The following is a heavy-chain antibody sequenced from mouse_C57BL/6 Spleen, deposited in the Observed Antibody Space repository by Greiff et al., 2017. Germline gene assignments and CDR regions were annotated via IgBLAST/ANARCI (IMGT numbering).Heavy chain of an antibody. V-gene: IGHV5-12*01. J-gene: IGHJ1*03. CDR3: ASRVTEYFYV. CDR1: GFTFSDYY. CDR2: ISNGGGSN. D-gene: IGHD2-3*01. Sequence: VQLKESGGGLVQPGGSLKLSCAASGFTFSDYYMYWVRQTPEKGLEWVAYISNGGGSNYYPDPVKGRFTISRDNAKNTLYLQISRLKSEDTAMYYGASRVTEYFYVWGTGTTVTVSS.